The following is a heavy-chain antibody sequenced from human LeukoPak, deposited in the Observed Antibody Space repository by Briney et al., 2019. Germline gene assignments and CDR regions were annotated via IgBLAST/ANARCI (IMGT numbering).Heavy chain of an antibody. CDR1: GGSFSGYY. V-gene: IGHV4-34*01. CDR2: INHSGST. J-gene: IGHJ3*02. D-gene: IGHD2-21*02. Sequence: SETLSLTCAVYGGSFSGYYWSWIRQPPGKGLEWIGEINHSGSTNYNPSLKSRVTISVDTSKNQFSLKLSSVTAADTAVYYCASDCLDGAFDIWGQGTMVTVSS. CDR3: ASDCLDGAFDI.